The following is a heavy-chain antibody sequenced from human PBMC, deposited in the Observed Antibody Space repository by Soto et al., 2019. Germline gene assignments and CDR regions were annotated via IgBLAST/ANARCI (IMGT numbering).Heavy chain of an antibody. CDR2: ISSSSSYI. CDR1: GFTFSSYS. Sequence: EVQLVESGGGLVQPGGSLRLSCAASGFTFSSYSMNWVRQAPGKGLEWVSSISSSSSYIYYADSVKGRFTISRDNAKNSLYLQMNSLRAEDTAVYYCARDRVHVLGRLVLAFDIWGQGTMVTVSS. D-gene: IGHD6-19*01. CDR3: ARDRVHVLGRLVLAFDI. J-gene: IGHJ3*02. V-gene: IGHV3-21*01.